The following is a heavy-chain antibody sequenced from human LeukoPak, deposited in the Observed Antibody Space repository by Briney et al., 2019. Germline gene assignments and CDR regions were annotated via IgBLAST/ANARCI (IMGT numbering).Heavy chain of an antibody. CDR2: IYYSGST. D-gene: IGHD3-10*01. CDR1: GGSISSSSYY. V-gene: IGHV4-39*07. CDR3: ARSRLVLGVRGVIDY. Sequence: SSETLSLTCTVSGGSISSSSYYWGWIRQPPGKGLEWIGSIYYSGSTYYNPSLKSRVTISVDTSKNQFSLKLSSVTAADTAVYYCARSRLVLGVRGVIDYWGQGTLVTVSS. J-gene: IGHJ4*02.